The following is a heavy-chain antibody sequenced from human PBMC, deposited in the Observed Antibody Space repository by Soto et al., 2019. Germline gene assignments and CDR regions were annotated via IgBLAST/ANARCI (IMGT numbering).Heavy chain of an antibody. V-gene: IGHV3-15*01. J-gene: IGHJ6*02. CDR2: IKSKTDGGTT. CDR1: GFTFSNAW. CDR3: ATVFSPDYYSYGMDV. Sequence: GGSLRLSCAASGFTFSNAWMSWVRQAPGKGLEWVGRIKSKTDGGTTDYAAPVKGRFTISRDDSNNTLYLQMNSVKTEDTAVYYCATVFSPDYYSYGMDVWGQGTTVTVSS.